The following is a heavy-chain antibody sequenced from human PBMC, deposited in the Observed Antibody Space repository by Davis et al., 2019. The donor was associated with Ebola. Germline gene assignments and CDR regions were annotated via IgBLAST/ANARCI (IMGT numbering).Heavy chain of an antibody. CDR3: ARQGYCNTTSCNNWFDP. CDR1: GYRFSNYW. V-gene: IGHV5-51*01. D-gene: IGHD2-2*01. CDR2: IYPGDSDT. Sequence: GESLKISCKGSGYRFSNYWIGWVRQMPGRGLEWMGIIYPGDSDTIYSPSFQGQVTISADKSISTAYLQWSSLKASDTAMYYCARQGYCNTTSCNNWFDPWGQGTLVTVS. J-gene: IGHJ5*02.